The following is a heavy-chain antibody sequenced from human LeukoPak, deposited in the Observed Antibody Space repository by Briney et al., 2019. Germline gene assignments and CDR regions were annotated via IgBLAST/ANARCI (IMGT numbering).Heavy chain of an antibody. D-gene: IGHD3-3*01. Sequence: ASVKVSCKASGYTFTGYYMHWVRQAPGQGLEWMGWINPHSGDTNYAQKFQGRVTMTGDTSISSAYMELNRLKSDDTAVYYCARARGIFGVIIPLDYWGQGTLVTVSS. CDR2: INPHSGDT. CDR1: GYTFTGYY. CDR3: ARARGIFGVIIPLDY. V-gene: IGHV1-2*02. J-gene: IGHJ4*02.